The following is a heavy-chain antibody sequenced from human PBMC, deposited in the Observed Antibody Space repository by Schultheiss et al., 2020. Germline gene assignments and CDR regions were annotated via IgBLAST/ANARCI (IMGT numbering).Heavy chain of an antibody. CDR3: ARDEEYFQH. Sequence: SETLSLTCAVYGGSFSGYYWSWIRQPPGKGLEWIGEINHSGSTYYNPSLKSRVTISVDTSKNQFSLKLSSVTAADTAVYYCARDEEYFQHWGQGTLVTGSS. CDR1: GGSFSGYY. J-gene: IGHJ1*01. CDR2: INHSGST. V-gene: IGHV4-34*01.